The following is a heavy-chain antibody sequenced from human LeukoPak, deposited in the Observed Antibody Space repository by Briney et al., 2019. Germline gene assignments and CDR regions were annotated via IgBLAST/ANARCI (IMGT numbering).Heavy chain of an antibody. V-gene: IGHV5-51*01. J-gene: IGHJ5*02. CDR3: ARSRDYGSGSDWFDP. D-gene: IGHD3-10*01. CDR2: IYAGDSDT. Sequence: GESLKISCKGSGYSFNNYWINWVRQKPGKGLEWMGIIYAGDSDTRYSPSFQGQVTISADKSISTAYLQWSSLKASDTAMYYCARSRDYGSGSDWFDPWGQGTLVTVSS. CDR1: GYSFNNYW.